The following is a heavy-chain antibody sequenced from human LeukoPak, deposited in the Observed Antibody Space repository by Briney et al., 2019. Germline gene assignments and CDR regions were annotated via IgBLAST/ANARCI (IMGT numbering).Heavy chain of an antibody. V-gene: IGHV1-8*01. Sequence: ASVKVSCKASGYTFTSYDINWVRQATGQGLEWMGWMNPNSGNTGYAQKFQGRVTMTRNTSISTAYMELSSLRSEDTAVYYCARINVPHPVGSKELRYFDWQYYFDYWGQGTLVTVSS. CDR2: MNPNSGNT. D-gene: IGHD3-9*01. CDR3: ARINVPHPVGSKELRYFDWQYYFDY. CDR1: GYTFTSYD. J-gene: IGHJ4*02.